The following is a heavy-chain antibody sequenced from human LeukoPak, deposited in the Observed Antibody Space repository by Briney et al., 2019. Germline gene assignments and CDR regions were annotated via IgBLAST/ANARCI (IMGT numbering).Heavy chain of an antibody. J-gene: IGHJ6*03. Sequence: SETLSLTCTVSGYSISSGYYWGWIRQPPGKGLEWIGSIYHSGSTYYNPSLKSRVTISVDTSKNQFSLMLNSVTAADTAVYYCARESRRIAAAGPSYYMDVWGRGTTVTVSS. CDR3: ARESRRIAAAGPSYYMDV. V-gene: IGHV4-38-2*02. CDR2: IYHSGST. D-gene: IGHD6-13*01. CDR1: GYSISSGYY.